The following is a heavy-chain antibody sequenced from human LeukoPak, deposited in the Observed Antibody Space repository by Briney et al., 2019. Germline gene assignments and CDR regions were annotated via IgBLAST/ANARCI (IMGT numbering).Heavy chain of an antibody. CDR2: ISAYNGNT. Sequence: ASVKVSCKASGYTFTSYGISWVRQAPGQGLEWMGWISAYNGNTNYAQKLQCRVTMTTDTSTSTAYMELRSLRSDDTAVYYCARDNPSNWNDHRYFDYWGQGTLVTVSS. J-gene: IGHJ4*02. V-gene: IGHV1-18*01. CDR3: ARDNPSNWNDHRYFDY. D-gene: IGHD1-1*01. CDR1: GYTFTSYG.